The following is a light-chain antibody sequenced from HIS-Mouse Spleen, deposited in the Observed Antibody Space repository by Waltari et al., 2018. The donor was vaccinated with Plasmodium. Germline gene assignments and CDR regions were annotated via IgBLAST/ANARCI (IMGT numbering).Light chain of an antibody. J-gene: IGLJ3*02. Sequence: QSALTQPASVSGSPGPSITIHCPGPSSDDGSYNLVSWYQQHQGKAPKLMIYEGSNRPSGVSNRFSGSKSGNTASLTISGLQAEDEADYYCCSYAGSSTWVFGGGTKLTVL. CDR2: EGS. CDR3: CSYAGSSTWV. V-gene: IGLV2-23*01. CDR1: SSDDGSYNL.